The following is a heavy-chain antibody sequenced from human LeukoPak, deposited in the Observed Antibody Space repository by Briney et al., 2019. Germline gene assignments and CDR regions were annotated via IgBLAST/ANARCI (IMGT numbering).Heavy chain of an antibody. J-gene: IGHJ4*02. V-gene: IGHV4-38-2*02. D-gene: IGHD6-6*01. CDR1: GYSISSGYY. CDR3: ARAEQLVPFDY. CDR2: IYHSGST. Sequence: SETLSLTCTVSGYSISSGYYWGWIRQPPGKGLEWIGSIYHSGSTYYNPSHKSRATISVDTSKNQFSLKLSSVTAADTAVYYCARAEQLVPFDYWGQGTLVTVSS.